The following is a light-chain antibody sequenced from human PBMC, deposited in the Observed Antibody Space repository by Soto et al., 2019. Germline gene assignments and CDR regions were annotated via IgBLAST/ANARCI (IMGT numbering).Light chain of an antibody. CDR2: EVI. J-gene: IGLJ1*01. Sequence: QSVLTQPASVSGSPGQSITISCTRTSSDIGAYNYVSWYRQHPGKAPKLMIYEVINRPSGVSNRFSGSKSGNTASLTISALQAEDEADYYCSSYTSSSTTPYVFGTGTKLTVL. V-gene: IGLV2-14*01. CDR1: SSDIGAYNY. CDR3: SSYTSSSTTPYV.